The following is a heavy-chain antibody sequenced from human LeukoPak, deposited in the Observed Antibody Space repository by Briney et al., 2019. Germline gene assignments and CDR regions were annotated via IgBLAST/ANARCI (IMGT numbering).Heavy chain of an antibody. CDR3: ATAPYEYIWGTYRTNWFDP. V-gene: IGHV4-30-4*01. CDR2: SYYSGNT. J-gene: IGHJ5*02. CDR1: GGAISSGDYY. Sequence: SETLSLTCTVSGGAISSGDYYWSWIRQPPGKGLEWIGYSYYSGNTYYNPSLKSRVTISMDTSKNQFSLKLNTMTAADTAVYYCATAPYEYIWGTYRTNWFDPWGQGTLVTVSS. D-gene: IGHD3-16*02.